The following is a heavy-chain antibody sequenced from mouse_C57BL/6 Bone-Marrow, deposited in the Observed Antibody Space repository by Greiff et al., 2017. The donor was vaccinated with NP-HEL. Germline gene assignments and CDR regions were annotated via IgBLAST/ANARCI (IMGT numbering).Heavy chain of an antibody. D-gene: IGHD2-2*01. CDR1: GYTFTSYW. Sequence: VQLQQPGAELVRPGTSVTLSCKASGYTFTSYWMHWVKQRPGQGLEWIGVIDPSDSYTNYNQKFKGKATLTVDTSSSTAYMQLSSLTSEDSAVYYCARGGYDKDYYAMDDWGQGTSVTVSS. V-gene: IGHV1-59*01. CDR3: ARGGYDKDYYAMDD. CDR2: IDPSDSYT. J-gene: IGHJ4*01.